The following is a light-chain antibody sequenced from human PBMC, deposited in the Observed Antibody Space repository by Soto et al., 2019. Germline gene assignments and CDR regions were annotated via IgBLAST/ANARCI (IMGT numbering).Light chain of an antibody. Sequence: DIQLTQSPSFLSASVVDRVTITFRASQGISSYLAWYQQKPGKAPKLLIYAASTLQSGVPSRFSGSGPGTEFTLTISSLQPEDLATYYCQQSYSKPRTFGQGTKVDIK. V-gene: IGKV1-9*01. CDR2: AAS. CDR1: QGISSY. J-gene: IGKJ1*01. CDR3: QQSYSKPRT.